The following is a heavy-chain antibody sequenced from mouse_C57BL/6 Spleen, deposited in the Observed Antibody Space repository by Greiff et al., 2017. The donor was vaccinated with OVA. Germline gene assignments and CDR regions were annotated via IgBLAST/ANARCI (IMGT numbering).Heavy chain of an antibody. CDR1: GFSLSTSGMG. CDR2: IYWDDDK. Sequence: QVTLKECGPGILQSSQTLSLTCSFSGFSLSTSGMGVSWIRQPSGKGLEWLAHIYWDDDKRYNPSLKSRLTISKDTSRNQVFLKITSVDTADTATYYCARRALYGNYDAMDYWGQGTSVTVSS. J-gene: IGHJ4*01. V-gene: IGHV8-12*01. D-gene: IGHD2-1*01. CDR3: ARRALYGNYDAMDY.